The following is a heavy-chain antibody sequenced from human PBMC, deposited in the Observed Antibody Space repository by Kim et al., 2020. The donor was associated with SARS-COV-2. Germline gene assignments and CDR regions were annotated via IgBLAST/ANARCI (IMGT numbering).Heavy chain of an antibody. J-gene: IGHJ6*02. D-gene: IGHD2-2*01. CDR3: ARVDGSTGGMDV. Sequence: TYYSGSVKGRFSVLSDDGQGSLHLQMNSLRTGDTAVYYCARVDGSTGGMDVWGQGTMVTVSS. V-gene: IGHV3-13*01. CDR2: T.